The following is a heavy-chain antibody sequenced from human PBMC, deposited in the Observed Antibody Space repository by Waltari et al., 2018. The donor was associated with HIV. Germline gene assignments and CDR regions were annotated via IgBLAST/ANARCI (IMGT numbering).Heavy chain of an antibody. V-gene: IGHV1-2*02. CDR3: ARDLIFYYDTSDYYPFDY. CDR2: INPNSGNT. Sequence: QVQLVQSGAEVKKPGASVKVSCKASGYTFTDYYMHWVRQAPGQGFEWLGWINPNSGNTIYAQNFQGRVSMTRDTSIRTAYMELSRLRSDDTAVYYCARDLIFYYDTSDYYPFDYWGQGTLVTVSS. D-gene: IGHD3-22*01. J-gene: IGHJ4*02. CDR1: GYTFTDYY.